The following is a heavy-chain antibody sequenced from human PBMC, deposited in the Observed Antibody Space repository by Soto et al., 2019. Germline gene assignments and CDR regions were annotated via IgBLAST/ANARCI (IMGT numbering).Heavy chain of an antibody. CDR2: ISGSGGST. V-gene: IGHV3-23*01. J-gene: IGHJ4*02. CDR1: GFTFSSYA. D-gene: IGHD5-12*01. CDR3: AKDRSGYDRSFDY. Sequence: EVQLLESGGGLVQPGGSLRLSCAASGFTFSSYAMSWVRQAPGKGLEWVSAISGSGGSTYYADSVKGRFTISRDNSKNTLYLQINSLRAEDTAVYYCAKDRSGYDRSFDYWGQGTLVTVSS.